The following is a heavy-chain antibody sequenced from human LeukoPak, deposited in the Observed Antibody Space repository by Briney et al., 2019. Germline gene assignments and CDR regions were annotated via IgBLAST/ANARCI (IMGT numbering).Heavy chain of an antibody. Sequence: PSETLSLTCTVSGGSISSYYWSWIRQPPGKGLEWIGYIYYSGSTNYNPSLKSRVTISVDTSKNQFSLKLSSVTAADTAVYYCARDYYDSSGYWYWFDPWGQGTLVTVSS. V-gene: IGHV4-59*01. CDR3: ARDYYDSSGYWYWFDP. J-gene: IGHJ5*02. CDR2: IYYSGST. D-gene: IGHD3-22*01. CDR1: GGSISSYY.